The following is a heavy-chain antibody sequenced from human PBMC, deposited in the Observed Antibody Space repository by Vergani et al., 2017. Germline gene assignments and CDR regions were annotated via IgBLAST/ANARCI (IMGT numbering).Heavy chain of an antibody. V-gene: IGHV4-59*12. Sequence: QVQLQESGPGLVKPSETLSLTCTVSGGSISSYYWSWIRQPPGKGLEWIGYIYYSGSTNYNPSLKSRVTISVDTSKNQFSLKLSSVTAADTAVYYCARGRYSSGWFNWFDPWGQGTLVTVSS. J-gene: IGHJ5*02. D-gene: IGHD6-19*01. CDR2: IYYSGST. CDR1: GGSISSYY. CDR3: ARGRYSSGWFNWFDP.